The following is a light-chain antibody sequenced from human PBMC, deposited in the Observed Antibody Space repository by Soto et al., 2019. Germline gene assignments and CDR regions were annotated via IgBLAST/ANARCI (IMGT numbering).Light chain of an antibody. CDR2: GAS. V-gene: IGKV3-20*01. Sequence: EIVLTQSPGTLSLSPGERATLSCRASQTVGRNYLAWYQQKPGQAPRLLIHGASNRATGIPDRFSGSGSGTDFTLTISRLEPEDFAVYYCQRYASAPLTFGGGAKVEIK. CDR3: QRYASAPLT. J-gene: IGKJ4*01. CDR1: QTVGRNY.